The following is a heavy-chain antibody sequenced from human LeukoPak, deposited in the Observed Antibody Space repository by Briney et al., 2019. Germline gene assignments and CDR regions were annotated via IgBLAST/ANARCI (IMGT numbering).Heavy chain of an antibody. CDR1: GFTFDDYD. Sequence: GGSLRLSCAASGFTFDDYDMHWVRQAPGKGLEWVSGISWNSGSIGYADSVKGRFTISRDNAKNSLYLQMNSLRAEDMALYYCAKGQRWLQLDAFDIWGQGTMVTVSS. V-gene: IGHV3-9*03. D-gene: IGHD5-24*01. J-gene: IGHJ3*02. CDR3: AKGQRWLQLDAFDI. CDR2: ISWNSGSI.